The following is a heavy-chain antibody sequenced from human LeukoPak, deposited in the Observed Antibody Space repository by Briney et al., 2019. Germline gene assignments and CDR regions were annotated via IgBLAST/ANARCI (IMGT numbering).Heavy chain of an antibody. J-gene: IGHJ4*02. D-gene: IGHD3-22*01. V-gene: IGHV1-69*04. Sequence: SVKVSCKASGGTFSSYAISWVRQAPGQGLEWMGRIIPILGIANYAQKFQGRVTITADKSTSTAYMELSSLRSEDTAVYYCARAIYYYDSSGYYLYFDYWGQGTLATVSS. CDR1: GGTFSSYA. CDR2: IIPILGIA. CDR3: ARAIYYYDSSGYYLYFDY.